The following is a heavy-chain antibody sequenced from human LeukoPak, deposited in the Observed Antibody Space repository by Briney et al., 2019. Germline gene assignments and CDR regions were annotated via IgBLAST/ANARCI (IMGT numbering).Heavy chain of an antibody. D-gene: IGHD5-18*01. V-gene: IGHV3-7*03. CDR3: ARDQLAGYSYGYFGY. CDR1: GFTFSSYW. Sequence: PGGSLRLSCAASGFTFSSYWMSWVRQAPGKGLEWVANIKQDGSEKYYVDSVKGRFTISRDNAKNSLYLQMNSLGAEDTAVYYCARDQLAGYSYGYFGYWGQGTLVTVSS. CDR2: IKQDGSEK. J-gene: IGHJ4*02.